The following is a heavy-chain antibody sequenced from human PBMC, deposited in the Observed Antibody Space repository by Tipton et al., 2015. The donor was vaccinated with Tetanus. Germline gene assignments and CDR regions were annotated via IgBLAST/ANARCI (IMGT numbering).Heavy chain of an antibody. CDR2: IDPNSGGT. Sequence: QLVQSGAEVEKPGASVKVSCKASGYTFTGYYMYWVRQAPGEGLEWMGWIDPNSGGTIYAQKFQGGVTMTRDTSISTVYMELSRLRSDDTAVYYCARDRGDYIYSGMDVWGPGTTVTVSS. CDR1: GYTFTGYY. D-gene: IGHD3-22*01. J-gene: IGHJ6*02. V-gene: IGHV1-2*02. CDR3: ARDRGDYIYSGMDV.